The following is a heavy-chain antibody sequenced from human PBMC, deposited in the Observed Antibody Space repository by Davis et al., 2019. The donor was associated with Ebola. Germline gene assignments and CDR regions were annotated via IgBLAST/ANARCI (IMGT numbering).Heavy chain of an antibody. V-gene: IGHV3-7*03. Sequence: GESLKISCAASGFTFSTYAMNWVRQAPGKGLEWVANIKQDGSEKYYVDSVKGRFTISRDNAKNSLYLQMNSLRAEDTAVYYCARDRESYDFWSGYFDYWGQGTLVTVSS. J-gene: IGHJ4*02. D-gene: IGHD3-3*01. CDR1: GFTFSTYA. CDR2: IKQDGSEK. CDR3: ARDRESYDFWSGYFDY.